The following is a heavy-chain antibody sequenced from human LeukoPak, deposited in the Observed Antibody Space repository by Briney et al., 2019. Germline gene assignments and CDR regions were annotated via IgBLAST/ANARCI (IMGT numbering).Heavy chain of an antibody. CDR1: GFTFRSYS. CDR2: ISSSSSYI. D-gene: IGHD3-9*01. V-gene: IGHV3-21*01. CDR3: ARDHDDILTSSLFNP. Sequence: GGSLRLSCAASGFTFRSYSMNWVRQAPGKGLEWVSSISSSSSYIYYADSVKGRFTISRDNAKNSLYLQMNSLRAEDTAVYYCARDHDDILTSSLFNPWGQGTLVTVSS. J-gene: IGHJ5*02.